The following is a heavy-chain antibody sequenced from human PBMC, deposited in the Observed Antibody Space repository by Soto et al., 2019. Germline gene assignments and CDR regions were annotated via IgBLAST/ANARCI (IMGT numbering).Heavy chain of an antibody. V-gene: IGHV1-46*01. CDR1: GYTFTSYY. CDR2: INPSGGST. Sequence: QVQLVQSGAEVKKPGASVKVSCKASGYTFTSYYMHWVRQAPGQGLEWMGIINPSGGSTSYAQKCQGRVTMTRDTSTSTVYMELSSLRSEDTAVYYCARDRRGDYFDYWGQGTLVTVSS. D-gene: IGHD3-10*01. J-gene: IGHJ4*02. CDR3: ARDRRGDYFDY.